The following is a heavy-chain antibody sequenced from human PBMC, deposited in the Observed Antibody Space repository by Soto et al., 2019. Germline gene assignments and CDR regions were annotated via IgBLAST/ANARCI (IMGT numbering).Heavy chain of an antibody. CDR2: ISYTGST. D-gene: IGHD1-26*01. V-gene: IGHV4-61*08. J-gene: IGHJ5*02. CDR3: ATQEVGGSYVYTFDP. CDR1: GGSISSGGYY. Sequence: SETLSLTCTVSGGSISSGGYYWSWIRQHPGKRLEWIGYISYTGSTNYNPSLRSRVTMSLDTSKNQFSLKLSSVTAADTAVYYCATQEVGGSYVYTFDPWGQGTLVTVSS.